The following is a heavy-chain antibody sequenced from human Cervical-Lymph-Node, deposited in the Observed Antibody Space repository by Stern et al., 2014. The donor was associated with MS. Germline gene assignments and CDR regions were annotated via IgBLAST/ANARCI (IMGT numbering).Heavy chain of an antibody. CDR3: ATYSGSYYDP. CDR1: GYTFTSYD. CDR2: VNPNSGNT. D-gene: IGHD1-26*01. V-gene: IGHV1-8*01. J-gene: IGHJ5*02. Sequence: QVQLVQSGAEVKKPGASVKISCKASGYTFTSYDIAWVRQATGQGLEWMGWVNPNSGNTGYGQKFQGRVTLTRSTSISTVYMELSSLTSEDTAVYYCATYSGSYYDPWGQGTLVTVSS.